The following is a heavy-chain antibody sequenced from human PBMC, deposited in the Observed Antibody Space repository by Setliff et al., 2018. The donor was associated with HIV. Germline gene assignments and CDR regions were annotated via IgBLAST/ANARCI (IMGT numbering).Heavy chain of an antibody. CDR2: ISYSGSP. CDR1: GYSISTAYY. J-gene: IGHJ4*02. D-gene: IGHD3-3*01. Sequence: SETLSLTCAVSGYSISTAYYWGWIRQPPGKGLEWIGFISYSGSPNSNPSLKSRVTISVDTSKNQFPLKLSSVTAADTAVYYCARGFLSIFGVVSYFDYWGQGTLVTVS. V-gene: IGHV4-59*01. CDR3: ARGFLSIFGVVSYFDY.